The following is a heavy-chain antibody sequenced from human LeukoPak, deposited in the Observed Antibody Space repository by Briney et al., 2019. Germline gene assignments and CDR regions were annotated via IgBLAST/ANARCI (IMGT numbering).Heavy chain of an antibody. D-gene: IGHD3-22*01. V-gene: IGHV4-30-2*01. J-gene: IGHJ4*02. CDR3: ARVNQEDYYDSSGYYCPFDF. CDR2: ISHSGRT. CDR1: DGSITTDDYF. Sequence: SQTPSLTCAVSDGSITTDDYFWSWIRQPPGKGLEWIGYISHSGRTYSNPSLESRVTMSIDKSQNQFSLKLSSVTAADTAIYYCARVNQEDYYDSSGYYCPFDFWGQGTLVTVSS.